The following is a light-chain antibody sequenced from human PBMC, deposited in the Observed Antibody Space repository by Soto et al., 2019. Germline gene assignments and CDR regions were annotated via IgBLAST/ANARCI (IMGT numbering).Light chain of an antibody. CDR1: QSVSSN. Sequence: EIVRTQSPATLSVSPGERATLSCRASQSVSSNLAWYQQKPGQAPRLLIYGASTRATSIPARFSGSGSGTEFTLTISSLQSEYFAVYYCQQYHNWLITFGQGTRLEI. V-gene: IGKV3-15*01. CDR3: QQYHNWLIT. CDR2: GAS. J-gene: IGKJ5*01.